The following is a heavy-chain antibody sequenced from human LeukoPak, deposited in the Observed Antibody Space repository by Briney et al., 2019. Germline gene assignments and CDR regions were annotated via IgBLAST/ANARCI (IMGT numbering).Heavy chain of an antibody. CDR2: IWYDGSNK. Sequence: GGSLRLSCAASGFTFSSYGMHWVRQAPGKGREWVAVIWYDGSNKYYADSVKGRFTISRDNSKNTLYLQMNSLRAEDTAVYYCARAYCSSTSCPYGMDVWGQGTTVTVSS. CDR3: ARAYCSSTSCPYGMDV. CDR1: GFTFSSYG. J-gene: IGHJ6*02. V-gene: IGHV3-33*01. D-gene: IGHD2-2*01.